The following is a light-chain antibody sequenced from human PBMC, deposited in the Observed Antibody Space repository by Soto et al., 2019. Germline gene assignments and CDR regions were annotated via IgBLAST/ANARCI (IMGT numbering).Light chain of an antibody. J-gene: IGKJ5*01. V-gene: IGKV3D-15*01. CDR3: QQHNQWPIT. CDR1: QSAGNF. Sequence: EIVITQSPATLSASPGETASLCYRASQSAGNFLAWYQQKPGQAPRLLIYYISTRATGIPARFSGSGSGTEFTLTINSLQSEDSAVYYCQQHNQWPITFGQGTRLEIK. CDR2: YIS.